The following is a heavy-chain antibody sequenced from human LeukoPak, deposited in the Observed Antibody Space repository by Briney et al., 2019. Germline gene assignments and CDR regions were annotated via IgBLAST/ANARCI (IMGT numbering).Heavy chain of an antibody. CDR1: GFTFSDYA. CDR3: ARGFTSWPQGPYHFDY. V-gene: IGHV3-30*02. J-gene: IGHJ4*02. Sequence: GGTLRLSCAVSGFTFSDYAMHWVRQAPGKGLEWVVSIESNGHEKYSSDSLKGRFTISRDNSKNTLYLQMNTLRPEDTAVFYCARGFTSWPQGPYHFDYWGQGILITVSS. D-gene: IGHD2-2*01. CDR2: IESNGHEK.